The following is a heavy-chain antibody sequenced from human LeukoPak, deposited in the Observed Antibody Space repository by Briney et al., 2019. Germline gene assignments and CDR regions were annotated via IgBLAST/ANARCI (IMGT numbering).Heavy chain of an antibody. Sequence: GASVKVSCKASGGTFSSYAISWVRQAPGQGLEWMGRIIPILGIANYAQKFQGRVTITADESTSTAYMELSSLRSEDTAVYYCASGHCSSTSCYVGAWDYYYYYMDVWGKGTTVTVSS. CDR2: IIPILGIA. V-gene: IGHV1-69*04. CDR1: GGTFSSYA. J-gene: IGHJ6*03. CDR3: ASGHCSSTSCYVGAWDYYYYYMDV. D-gene: IGHD2-2*01.